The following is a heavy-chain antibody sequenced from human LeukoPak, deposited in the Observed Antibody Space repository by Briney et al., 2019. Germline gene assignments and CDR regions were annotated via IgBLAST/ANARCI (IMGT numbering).Heavy chain of an antibody. D-gene: IGHD3-10*01. Sequence: SETLSLTCAVYGGSFSGYYWSWIRQPPGKGLEWIGEINHSGSTNYNPSLKSRVTISVDTSKNQFSLKLSSVTAADTAVYYCARRTRDGGRRYGSGSYYNDYWGQGTPVTVSS. CDR2: INHSGST. J-gene: IGHJ4*02. CDR1: GGSFSGYY. CDR3: ARRTRDGGRRYGSGSYYNDY. V-gene: IGHV4-34*01.